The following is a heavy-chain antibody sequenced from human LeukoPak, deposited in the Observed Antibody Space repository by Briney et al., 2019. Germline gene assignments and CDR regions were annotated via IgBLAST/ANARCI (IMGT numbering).Heavy chain of an antibody. CDR2: IYTSGGT. CDR3: ARAPSLLVRGVPWYYYYYMDV. J-gene: IGHJ6*03. CDR1: GGSISSGSYY. V-gene: IGHV4-61*02. D-gene: IGHD3-10*01. Sequence: SETLSLTCTVSGGSISSGSYYWSWIRQPAGKGLEWIGRIYTSGGTNYNPSLKSRVTISVDTSKNQFSLKLSSVTAADTAVYYCARAPSLLVRGVPWYYYYYMDVLGKGTTVTVSS.